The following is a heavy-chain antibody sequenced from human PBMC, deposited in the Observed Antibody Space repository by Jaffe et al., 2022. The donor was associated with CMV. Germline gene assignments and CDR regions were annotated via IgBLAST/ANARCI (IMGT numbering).Heavy chain of an antibody. CDR2: IGSGGFTT. CDR3: AAGDGGTKWYAPGD. CDR1: GFSFSDSY. V-gene: IGHV3-11*01. Sequence: QVQLVESGGGLVKPGGSLRLSCAASGFSFSDSYMSWIRQAPGKGLEWISYIGSGGFTTYYAGSVKGRFTISRDDATNSLYLQMSSLRADDTAVYYCAAGDGGTKWYAPGDWGLGTLVTVSS. J-gene: IGHJ4*02. D-gene: IGHD2-15*01.